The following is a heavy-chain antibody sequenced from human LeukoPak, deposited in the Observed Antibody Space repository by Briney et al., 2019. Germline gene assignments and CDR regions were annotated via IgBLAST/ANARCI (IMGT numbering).Heavy chain of an antibody. V-gene: IGHV4-59*01. CDR2: IYYSGST. CDR3: ARGSTIFSGE. J-gene: IGHJ4*02. D-gene: IGHD3-3*01. Sequence: SETLSLTCTVSGGSISTYYWTWIRQPPGKGLEWIGYIYYSGSTNYNPSLKSRVTISVDTSKNQFSLKLSSVTAADTAVYYCARGSTIFSGEWGQGTLVTVPS. CDR1: GGSISTYY.